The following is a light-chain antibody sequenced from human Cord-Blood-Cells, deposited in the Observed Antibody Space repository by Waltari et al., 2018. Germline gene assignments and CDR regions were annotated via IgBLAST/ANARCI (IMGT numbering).Light chain of an antibody. CDR3: AAWDDSLNGYV. Sequence: QSVLTQPPSASGTPGQRVTISCSGRSPTTRSNTVTWYQQPPGTAPKLLSYNNNQRPSGVPDRFSGSKSGTSASLAISGLQSEDEADYYCAAWDDSLNGYVFGTGTKVTVL. CDR1: SPTTRSNT. V-gene: IGLV1-44*01. J-gene: IGLJ1*01. CDR2: NNN.